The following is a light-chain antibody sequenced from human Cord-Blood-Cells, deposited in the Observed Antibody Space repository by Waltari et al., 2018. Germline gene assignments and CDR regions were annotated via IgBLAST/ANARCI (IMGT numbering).Light chain of an antibody. CDR1: SSDVGGYNY. V-gene: IGLV2-8*01. CDR2: EVS. J-gene: IGLJ1*01. Sequence: QSALTQPPSASGSPGQSVTISCTGTSSDVGGYNYVSWYQQHPGKAPQRMIYEVSKRPAGVPDRFSVSKSGNTASLTVSGLQAEDEADYYCSSYAGSNNFVFGTGTKVTVL. CDR3: SSYAGSNNFV.